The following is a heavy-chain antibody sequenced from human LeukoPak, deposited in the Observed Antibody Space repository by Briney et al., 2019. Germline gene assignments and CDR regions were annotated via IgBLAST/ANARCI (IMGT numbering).Heavy chain of an antibody. CDR2: ISSSGRTI. CDR3: ARDLYGDYVVDY. Sequence: TGGSLRLSCAASGFTFSDYYMSWIRQAPGEGLEWVSYISSSGRTIYYADSVRGRFTISRDNAKNSLYLQMNSLRAEDTAVYYCARDLYGDYVVDYWGQGTLVTVSS. V-gene: IGHV3-11*04. CDR1: GFTFSDYY. J-gene: IGHJ4*02. D-gene: IGHD4-17*01.